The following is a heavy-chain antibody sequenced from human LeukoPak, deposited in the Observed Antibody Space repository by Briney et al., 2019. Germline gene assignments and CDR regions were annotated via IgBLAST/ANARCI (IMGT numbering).Heavy chain of an antibody. V-gene: IGHV4-59*05. J-gene: IGHJ5*02. CDR3: ARVDAIAAAGTEFDP. Sequence: SETLSLTCSVSGGSISNYYWSWIRQAPGKGLEWIGSIYYSGSTYYNPSLKSRVTISVDTSKNQFSLKLSSVTAADTAVYYCARVDAIAAAGTEFDPWGQGTLVTVSS. CDR1: GGSISNYY. D-gene: IGHD6-13*01. CDR2: IYYSGST.